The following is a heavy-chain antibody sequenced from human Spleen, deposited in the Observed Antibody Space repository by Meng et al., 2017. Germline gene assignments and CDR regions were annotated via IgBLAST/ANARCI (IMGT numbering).Heavy chain of an antibody. V-gene: IGHV3-73*01. CDR1: GSIFSHAD. CDR2: IRTTGNTYAT. J-gene: IGHJ3*02. Sequence: GESLKISCAGSGSIFSHADVHWVRQASGKGLEWVGRIRTTGNTYATTYSASVRGGFRISRDNSRNTVFLQMDGLKTENTALYYCTIYKHGHIWGQGTLVTVSS. D-gene: IGHD1-14*01. CDR3: TIYKHGHI.